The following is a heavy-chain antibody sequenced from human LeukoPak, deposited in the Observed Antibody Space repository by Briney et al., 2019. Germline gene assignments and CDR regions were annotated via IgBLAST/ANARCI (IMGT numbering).Heavy chain of an antibody. CDR3: TRDGRASPYYYYMDV. CDR1: GGSFSGYY. CDR2: IRSKAYGGTT. D-gene: IGHD2-2*01. Sequence: LSLTCAVYGGSFSGYYWGWFRQAPGKGLEWVGFIRSKAYGGTTEYAASVKGRFTISRDDSKSIAYLQMNSLKTEDTAVYYCTRDGRASPYYYYMDVWGKGTTVTVSS. J-gene: IGHJ6*03. V-gene: IGHV3-49*03.